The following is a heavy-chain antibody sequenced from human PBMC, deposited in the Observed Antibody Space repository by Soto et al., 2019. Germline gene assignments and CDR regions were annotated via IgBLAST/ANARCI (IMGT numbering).Heavy chain of an antibody. CDR3: ARDHRGGTDAFDI. J-gene: IGHJ3*02. CDR2: ISAYNGNT. D-gene: IGHD2-15*01. CDR1: GYTFTSFG. V-gene: IGHV1-18*01. Sequence: QVQLVQSGAEVKKPGASVKVSCKASGYTFTSFGIIWVRQAPGQGLEWMGWISAYNGNTNYAENLQGRVTMTTDTSKSTAYMELRSLRSDDTAVYYCARDHRGGTDAFDIWCQGTMVTVSS.